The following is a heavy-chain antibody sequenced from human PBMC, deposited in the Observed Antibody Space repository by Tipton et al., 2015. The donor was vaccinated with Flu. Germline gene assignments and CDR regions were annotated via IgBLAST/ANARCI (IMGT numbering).Heavy chain of an antibody. D-gene: IGHD4-11*01. V-gene: IGHV4-38-2*01. CDR1: GYSIRSSNYY. CDR3: ARRDHSNYVSEPKNWFDP. CDR2: IFHSGNT. Sequence: TLSLTCAVSGYSIRSSNYYWGWIRQPPGKGLEWIGNIFHSGNTYHNPSLKSRVTISIDTSKNQFSLKLSSVTAADTAVYYCARRDHSNYVSEPKNWFDPWGQGALVTVSS. J-gene: IGHJ5*02.